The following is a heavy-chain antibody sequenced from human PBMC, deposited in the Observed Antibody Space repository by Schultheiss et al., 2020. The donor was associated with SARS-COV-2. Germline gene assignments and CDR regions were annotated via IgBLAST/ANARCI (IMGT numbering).Heavy chain of an antibody. J-gene: IGHJ4*02. CDR2: ISAGNGNT. D-gene: IGHD2-15*01. V-gene: IGHV1-18*01. Sequence: ASVKVSCKASGYTFTSYGISWVRQAPGQGLEWMGWISAGNGNTKYSQKFQGRVTITRDTSASTAYMELSSLRSEDTAVYYCARDRGGYCSGGSCYMYYFDYWGQGTLVTVSS. CDR3: ARDRGGYCSGGSCYMYYFDY. CDR1: GYTFTSYG.